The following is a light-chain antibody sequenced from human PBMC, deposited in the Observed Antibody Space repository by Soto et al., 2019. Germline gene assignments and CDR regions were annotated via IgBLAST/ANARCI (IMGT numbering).Light chain of an antibody. CDR3: CSYAGSSLVV. J-gene: IGLJ3*02. CDR2: DVS. Sequence: QSVLTQPRSVSGSPGQSVTISCTGTRSDVGGYNYVSWYQQHPGKAPKLMIYDVSKRPSGVPDRFSGSKSDNTASLTISGLLAEDEADYYCCSYAGSSLVVFGGGTKLTVL. V-gene: IGLV2-11*01. CDR1: RSDVGGYNY.